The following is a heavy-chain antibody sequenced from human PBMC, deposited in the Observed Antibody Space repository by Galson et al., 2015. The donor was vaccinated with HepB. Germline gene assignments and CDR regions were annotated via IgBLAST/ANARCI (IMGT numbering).Heavy chain of an antibody. CDR3: ARFRATGTYFDY. J-gene: IGHJ4*02. D-gene: IGHD1-26*01. CDR2: IYTSGST. Sequence: SETMSLTCTVSGGSISSYYWSWIRQPAGKGLEWIGRIYTSGSTNYNPSLKSRVTMSVDTSKNQFSLKLSSVTAADTAVYYCARFRATGTYFDYWGQGTLVTVSS. CDR1: GGSISSYY. V-gene: IGHV4-4*07.